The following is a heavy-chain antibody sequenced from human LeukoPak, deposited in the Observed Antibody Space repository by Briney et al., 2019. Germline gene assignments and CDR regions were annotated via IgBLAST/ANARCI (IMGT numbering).Heavy chain of an antibody. J-gene: IGHJ4*02. CDR2: ISSSSSYI. CDR1: GFTFSSYS. Sequence: GGSLRLSCAASGFTFSSYSMNWVRQAPGKGLEWVSSISSSSSYIYYADSVKGRFTISRDNAKNSLYLQMNSLRAEDTAVYYCARDKWVDYYDSSDPFDYWDQGTLVTVSS. CDR3: ARDKWVDYYDSSDPFDY. V-gene: IGHV3-21*01. D-gene: IGHD3-22*01.